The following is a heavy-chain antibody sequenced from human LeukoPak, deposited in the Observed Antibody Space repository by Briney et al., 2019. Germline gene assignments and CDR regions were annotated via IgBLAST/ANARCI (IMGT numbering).Heavy chain of an antibody. CDR1: GGSITNDDYY. Sequence: SQTLSLTCSVSGGSITNDDYYWSWIRQPAGKGLEWIGRIYTTGSTNNNPSLKSRVTISIDTSKNQFSLKLSSVTAADTAVYYCARDDVGIAAAGGIYWGQGTLVTVSS. CDR3: ARDDVGIAAAGGIY. D-gene: IGHD6-13*01. J-gene: IGHJ4*02. CDR2: IYTTGST. V-gene: IGHV4-61*02.